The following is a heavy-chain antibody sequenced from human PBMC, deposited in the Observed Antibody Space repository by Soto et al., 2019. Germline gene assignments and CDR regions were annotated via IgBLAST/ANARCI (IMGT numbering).Heavy chain of an antibody. CDR2: ITSGARYM. V-gene: IGHV3-21*02. CDR3: VREGIGNYGAGFD. J-gene: IGHJ4*02. CDR1: GFTFSDHP. D-gene: IGHD3-16*01. Sequence: EVQLMESGGGLVKPGGSLRLSCAASGFTFSDHPMLWVRQAPGEGLEWVSSITSGARYMYYADSVKGRFTISRDNVEKSLYLQMSSLTAEDTAAYYCVREGIGNYGAGFDWGQGTLVTVSS.